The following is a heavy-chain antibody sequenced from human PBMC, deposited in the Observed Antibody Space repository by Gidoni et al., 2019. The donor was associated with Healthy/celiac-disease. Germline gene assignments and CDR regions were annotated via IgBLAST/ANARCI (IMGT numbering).Heavy chain of an antibody. CDR1: GFTFSSYA. J-gene: IGHJ6*02. D-gene: IGHD6-19*01. V-gene: IGHV3-23*01. CDR3: AKGADSSGWYSYYYGMDV. Sequence: EVQLLESGGGLVQPGGSLRLSCAASGFTFSSYAMSWVRQAPGKGLEWVSAISGSGGSTYYADSVKGRFTISRDNSKNTLYLQMNSLRAEDTAVYYCAKGADSSGWYSYYYGMDVWGQGTTVTVSS. CDR2: ISGSGGST.